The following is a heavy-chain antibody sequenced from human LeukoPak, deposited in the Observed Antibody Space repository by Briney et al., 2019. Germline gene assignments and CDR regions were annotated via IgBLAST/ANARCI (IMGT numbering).Heavy chain of an antibody. CDR3: VRGGASTWS. J-gene: IGHJ5*02. Sequence: PGGSLRLSCSASGFTFKNYWMHWVRQAPGKGPMWVSRVTDDGSSTGYADSVKGRFTIPRDDAKSTLYLQMNSLRVEDTAVYYCVRGGASTWSWGQGTLVTVSS. CDR1: GFTFKNYW. D-gene: IGHD2-15*01. V-gene: IGHV3-74*01. CDR2: VTDDGSST.